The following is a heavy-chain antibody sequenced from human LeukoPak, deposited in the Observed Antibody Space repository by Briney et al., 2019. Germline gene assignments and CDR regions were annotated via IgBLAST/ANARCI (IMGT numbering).Heavy chain of an antibody. Sequence: ASVKVSCKASGYTFTGYYMNWVRQAPGQELEWIGWINPKSGGTKYGQGFQGRVTMSRDTTSRTAYMELTRLTSDDTAVYFCARDRGFGYDNSGFSNWFDPWGQGTLVVVSS. CDR3: ARDRGFGYDNSGFSNWFDP. J-gene: IGHJ5*02. D-gene: IGHD3-22*01. V-gene: IGHV1-2*02. CDR2: INPKSGGT. CDR1: GYTFTGYY.